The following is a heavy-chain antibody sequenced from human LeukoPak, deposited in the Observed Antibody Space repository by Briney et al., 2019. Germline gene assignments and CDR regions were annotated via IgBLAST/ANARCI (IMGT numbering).Heavy chain of an antibody. V-gene: IGHV4-34*01. CDR1: GGSFSGYY. D-gene: IGHD2-2*01. J-gene: IGHJ5*02. CDR3: AIGGIYCSSTSCRNWFDP. CDR2: INHSGST. Sequence: SETLSLTCAVYGGSFSGYYWSWIRQPPGKGLEWIGEINHSGSTNYNPSLKSRVTISVDTSKNQFSLKLSSVTAADTAVYYCAIGGIYCSSTSCRNWFDPWGQVTLVTVSS.